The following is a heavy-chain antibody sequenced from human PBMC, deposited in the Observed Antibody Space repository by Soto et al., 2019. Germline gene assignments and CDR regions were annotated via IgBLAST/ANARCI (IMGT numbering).Heavy chain of an antibody. Sequence: QVQLQESGPGLVKPSETLSLTCTVSGGSISSYYWSWIRQPPGKGLEWIGYIYYSGSTNYNPSLKIRVTISVDTSKNQFSLKLSSVTAADTAVYYCAATTSYGDYRYFDYWGQGTLVTVSS. D-gene: IGHD4-17*01. V-gene: IGHV4-59*01. CDR2: IYYSGST. CDR1: GGSISSYY. J-gene: IGHJ4*02. CDR3: AATTSYGDYRYFDY.